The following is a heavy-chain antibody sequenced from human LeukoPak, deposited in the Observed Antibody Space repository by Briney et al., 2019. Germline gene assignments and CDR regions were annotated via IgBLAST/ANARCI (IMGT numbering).Heavy chain of an antibody. CDR3: ARLRGTTDARSFDY. V-gene: IGHV4-34*01. D-gene: IGHD1-7*01. Sequence: SETLSLTCAVNGGSFSGYYWSWIRQPPGKGLEWIGEINHSGSTNYNPSLKSRVTISVDTSKNQFSLKLSSVTAADTAVYYCARLRGTTDARSFDYWGQGTLVTVSS. J-gene: IGHJ4*02. CDR2: INHSGST. CDR1: GGSFSGYY.